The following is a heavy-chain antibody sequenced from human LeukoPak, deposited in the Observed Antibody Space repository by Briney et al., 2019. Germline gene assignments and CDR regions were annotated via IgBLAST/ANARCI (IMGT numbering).Heavy chain of an antibody. Sequence: ASVKVSYKASGYTFTGYYMHWVRQAPGQGLEWMGWINPNSGGTNYAQKFQGWVTMTRDTSISTAYMELSRLRSDDTAVYYCARGELELPSYYGMDVWGQGTTVTVSS. V-gene: IGHV1-2*04. CDR2: INPNSGGT. CDR3: ARGELELPSYYGMDV. D-gene: IGHD1-7*01. J-gene: IGHJ6*02. CDR1: GYTFTGYY.